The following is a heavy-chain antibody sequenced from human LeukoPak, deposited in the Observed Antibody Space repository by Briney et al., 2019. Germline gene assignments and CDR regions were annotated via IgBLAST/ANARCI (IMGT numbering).Heavy chain of an antibody. CDR1: GYTFTSYD. J-gene: IGHJ4*02. D-gene: IGHD6-13*01. CDR2: INAGNGNT. CDR3: ARGGQDSSWYLY. V-gene: IGHV1-3*01. Sequence: ASVKVSCKASGYTFTSYDINWVRQATGQRLEWMGWINAGNGNTKYSQKFQGRVTITRDTSASTAYMELSSLRSEDTAVYYCARGGQDSSWYLYWGQGTLVTVSS.